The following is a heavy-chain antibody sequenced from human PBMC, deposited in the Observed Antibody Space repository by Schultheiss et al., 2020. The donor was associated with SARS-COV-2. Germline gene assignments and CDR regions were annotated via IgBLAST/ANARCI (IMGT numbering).Heavy chain of an antibody. CDR2: INSDGSAS. Sequence: GESLKISCAASGFTFRNYWMHWVRQIPGKGLVWVSRINSDGSASSYADSVQGRFTVSRDNAGNTLYLHMNSLRVEDTGLYYCARGSPLDWYFDLWGRGTLVTVSS. CDR1: GFTFRNYW. J-gene: IGHJ2*01. V-gene: IGHV3-74*01. CDR3: ARGSPLDWYFDL.